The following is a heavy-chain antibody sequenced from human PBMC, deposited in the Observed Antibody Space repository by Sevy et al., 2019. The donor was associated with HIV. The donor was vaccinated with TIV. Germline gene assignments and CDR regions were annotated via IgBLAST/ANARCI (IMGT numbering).Heavy chain of an antibody. CDR2: ISTTGNDI. D-gene: IGHD5-18*01. V-gene: IGHV3-11*04. CDR1: GFTFSDSY. CDR3: ARGGYGNNFFDY. Sequence: GGSLRLSCAASGFTFSDSYMSWVRQAPGKGLEWVSYISTTGNDIYYADSVKGRFTISRDNAKNSLSLQMNSLGIEDMAVYFCARGGYGNNFFDYWGQGTLVTVSS. J-gene: IGHJ4*02.